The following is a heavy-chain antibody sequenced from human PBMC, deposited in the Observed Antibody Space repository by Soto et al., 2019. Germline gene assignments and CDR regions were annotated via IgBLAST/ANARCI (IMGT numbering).Heavy chain of an antibody. CDR2: FNPGGST. CDR1: GGPFSGFF. Sequence: SETLSLTCGVHGGPFSGFFWGWIRQSPGKGLEWIGEFNPGGSTNYNPSLKSRLTISADRSTSQVSLRLTSVTAADAAVYFCARSAASFGGASYLGAWGQGTLVTVSS. V-gene: IGHV4-34*01. CDR3: ARSAASFGGASYLGA. D-gene: IGHD1-26*01. J-gene: IGHJ5*02.